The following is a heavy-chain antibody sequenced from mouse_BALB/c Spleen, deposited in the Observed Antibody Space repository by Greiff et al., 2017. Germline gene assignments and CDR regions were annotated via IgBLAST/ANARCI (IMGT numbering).Heavy chain of an antibody. Sequence: VQLQESGPGLVAPSQSLSITCTVSGFSLTSYGVHWVRQPPGKGLEWLGVIWAGGSTNYNSALMSRLSISKDNSKSQVFLKMNSLQTDDTAMYYCARKDYYGSSYGAMDYWGQGTSVTVSS. CDR3: ARKDYYGSSYGAMDY. V-gene: IGHV2-9*02. CDR2: IWAGGST. D-gene: IGHD1-1*01. J-gene: IGHJ4*01. CDR1: GFSLTSYG.